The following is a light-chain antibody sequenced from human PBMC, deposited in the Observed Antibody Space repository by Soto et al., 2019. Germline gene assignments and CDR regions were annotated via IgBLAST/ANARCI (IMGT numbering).Light chain of an antibody. J-gene: IGKJ1*01. CDR1: QSIGIW. CDR3: QQYNDYSWT. Sequence: IQMTQSPSTLSASVGDRVAITCRASQSIGIWLAWYQQKPGKAPRFLIYKASSLESGVPSRFNGSRYETEFTLTISSLQHDDFASYYGQQYNDYSWTFGQGTKVEIK. CDR2: KAS. V-gene: IGKV1-5*03.